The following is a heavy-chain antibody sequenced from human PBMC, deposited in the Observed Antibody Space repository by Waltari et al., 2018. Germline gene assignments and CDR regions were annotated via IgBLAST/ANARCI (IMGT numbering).Heavy chain of an antibody. J-gene: IGHJ4*02. CDR1: GYTFTGYY. D-gene: IGHD6-19*01. V-gene: IGHV1-2*02. Sequence: QVQLVQSGAEVKKPGASVKVSCKASGYTFTGYYMHWVRQAPGQGLEWMGWINPNSGGTNYAQKFQGRVTMTSGTSISTAYMELSRLRSDDTAVYYCAREEDSSGWDFDYWGQGTLVTVSS. CDR2: INPNSGGT. CDR3: AREEDSSGWDFDY.